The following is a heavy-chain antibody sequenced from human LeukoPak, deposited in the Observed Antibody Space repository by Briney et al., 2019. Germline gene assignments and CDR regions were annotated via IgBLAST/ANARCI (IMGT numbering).Heavy chain of an antibody. CDR1: GFTFSTYA. J-gene: IGHJ4*02. Sequence: GGSLRLSCAASGFTFSTYAMSWVRQAPGMRLEWVSSISDGGDDAHYAASVKGRFTISRDNSRNTLYLQMNSLRAEDTALYYCVKFFLPYLAGGTGSRWGQGTLVTVSS. D-gene: IGHD3-10*01. CDR2: ISDGGDDA. V-gene: IGHV3-23*01. CDR3: VKFFLPYLAGGTGSR.